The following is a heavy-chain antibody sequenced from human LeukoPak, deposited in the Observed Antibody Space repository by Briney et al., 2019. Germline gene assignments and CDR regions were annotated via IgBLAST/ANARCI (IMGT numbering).Heavy chain of an antibody. D-gene: IGHD2-2*01. Sequence: GGSLRLSCAASGFTFSTYALSWVRQAPGKGLEWVSVISGGGGSIYYADSVKGRFTISRDNSKNTLYLQMNSLRAEDTAVYYCAKDSRGSSAWNHWGQGTLVTVSS. CDR3: AKDSRGSSAWNH. CDR2: ISGGGGSI. V-gene: IGHV3-23*01. J-gene: IGHJ5*02. CDR1: GFTFSTYA.